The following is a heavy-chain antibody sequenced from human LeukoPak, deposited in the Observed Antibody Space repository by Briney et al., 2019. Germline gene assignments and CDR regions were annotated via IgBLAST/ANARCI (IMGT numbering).Heavy chain of an antibody. J-gene: IGHJ4*02. CDR1: KFTFSSYR. CDR3: ARDLAYYDILTGYYTVFGSFDY. D-gene: IGHD3-9*01. V-gene: IGHV3-21*01. Sequence: GGSLRLSCAASKFTFSSYRMNWVRQAPGKGLEWVSSISSSDRYIFYADSVKGRFTISRDNAKNSLYLQMNSLRAEDTAVYYCARDLAYYDILTGYYTVFGSFDYWGQGTLVTVSS. CDR2: ISSSDRYI.